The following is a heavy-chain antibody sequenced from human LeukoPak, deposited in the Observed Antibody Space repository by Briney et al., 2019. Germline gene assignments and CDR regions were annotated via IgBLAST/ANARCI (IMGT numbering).Heavy chain of an antibody. CDR2: IYYSGST. J-gene: IGHJ5*02. CDR1: GGSLSSYY. Sequence: PSETLSLTCTVSGGSLSSYYWGWIRQPPGKGLEWIGYIYYSGSTNYNPSLKSRVTISVDTSKNQFSLKLSSVTAADTAVYYCARDLDGYNNWFDPWGQGTLVTVSS. V-gene: IGHV4-59*12. CDR3: ARDLDGYNNWFDP. D-gene: IGHD5-24*01.